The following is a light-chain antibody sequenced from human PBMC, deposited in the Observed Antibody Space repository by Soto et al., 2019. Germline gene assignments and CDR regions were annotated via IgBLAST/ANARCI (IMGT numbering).Light chain of an antibody. CDR2: GAS. CDR3: QQYDSSPVT. CDR1: QSVSSSY. V-gene: IGKV3-20*01. Sequence: EIVLTQSPGTLSLSPGERATLSCRASQSVSSSYLAWYQQKPGQAPRLLLYGASSRATGIPDRFSGSGSGTDFTLTISRLAPEDFAVYYCQQYDSSPVTFGQGTKVEIK. J-gene: IGKJ1*01.